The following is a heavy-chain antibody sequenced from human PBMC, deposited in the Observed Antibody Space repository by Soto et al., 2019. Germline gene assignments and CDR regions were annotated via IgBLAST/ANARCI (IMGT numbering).Heavy chain of an antibody. D-gene: IGHD3-16*02. CDR1: GFTFSSYG. CDR3: AKASYDYIWGGYQ. V-gene: IGHV3-30*18. CDR2: ISYDGSNK. Sequence: GSLRLSCAASGFTFSSYGMHWVRQAPGKGLEWVAVISYDGSNKYYADSVKGRFTISRDNSKNTMYLQMNSLRAVDTAVYYCAKASYDYIWGGYQWGQGTLVTVSS. J-gene: IGHJ4*02.